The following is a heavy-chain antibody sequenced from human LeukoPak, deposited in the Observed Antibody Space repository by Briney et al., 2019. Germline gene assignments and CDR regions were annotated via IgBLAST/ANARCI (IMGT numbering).Heavy chain of an antibody. D-gene: IGHD3-16*01. CDR3: ARAYFGYVSGSTFDY. V-gene: IGHV1-2*02. J-gene: IGHJ4*02. CDR1: GYTFTGYY. CDR2: INPDSGGT. Sequence: ASVKVSCKTSGYTFTGYYIHWVRQAPGQGPEWMGWINPDSGGTNYAQKFQGRITMTRDTSISTAYMELSGLRSDDTAVYYCARAYFGYVSGSTFDYWGQGTLVTVSS.